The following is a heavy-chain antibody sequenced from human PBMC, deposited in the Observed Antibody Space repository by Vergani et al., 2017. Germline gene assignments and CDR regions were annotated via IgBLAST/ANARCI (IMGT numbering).Heavy chain of an antibody. D-gene: IGHD6-13*01. CDR3: AKGGSSWYEGWWWD. Sequence: EVQLLESGGGLVQPGGSLRLSCAASGFTFSSYDMHWVRQATGKGLEWVSAIGTAGDTYYPGSVKGRFTISRENAKNSLYLQMNSLRAGDTAVYYCAKGGSSWYEGWWWDWGQGTLVTVSS. J-gene: IGHJ4*02. CDR2: IGTAGDT. V-gene: IGHV3-13*01. CDR1: GFTFSSYD.